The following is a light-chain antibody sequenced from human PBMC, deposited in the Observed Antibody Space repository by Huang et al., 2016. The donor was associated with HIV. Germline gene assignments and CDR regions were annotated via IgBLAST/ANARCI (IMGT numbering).Light chain of an antibody. CDR2: WSA. CDR1: QSVSYSSNNKNY. Sequence: DIVMTQSPDSLAVSLGARATINCKSSQSVSYSSNNKNYVAWYQQKPGQPPKLLIYWSATRESGVPDRFSGSVSGTDFTLTISSMLAEDVAVYYCQQYYSTPLTFGGGTKVEIK. CDR3: QQYYSTPLT. V-gene: IGKV4-1*01. J-gene: IGKJ4*01.